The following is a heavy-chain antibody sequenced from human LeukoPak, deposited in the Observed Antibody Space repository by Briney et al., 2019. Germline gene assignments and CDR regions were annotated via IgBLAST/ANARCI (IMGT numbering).Heavy chain of an antibody. Sequence: PSQTLSLTCTVSGGSISSGGYYWSWIRQHPGKGLEWIGYIYYSGSTYYNPSLKSRVTISVDTSKNQFSLKLSSVTAADAAVYYCARDVAGTPRFDYWGQGTLVTVSS. J-gene: IGHJ4*02. CDR1: GGSISSGGYY. D-gene: IGHD6-19*01. CDR3: ARDVAGTPRFDY. CDR2: IYYSGST. V-gene: IGHV4-31*03.